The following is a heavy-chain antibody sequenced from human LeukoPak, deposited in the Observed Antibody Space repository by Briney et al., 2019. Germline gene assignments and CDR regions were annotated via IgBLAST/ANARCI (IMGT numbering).Heavy chain of an antibody. CDR1: GFTFSSYG. V-gene: IGHV3-21*01. CDR3: ARVSGGGSFFDY. D-gene: IGHD3-16*01. Sequence: PGGSLRLSCAASGFTFSSYGMIWVRQAPGKGLEWVSSINSGSYIYYADSVRGRFTISRDNARNSLYLQMNSLRAEDTAVYYCARVSGGGSFFDYWGQGTLVTVSS. CDR2: INSGSYI. J-gene: IGHJ4*02.